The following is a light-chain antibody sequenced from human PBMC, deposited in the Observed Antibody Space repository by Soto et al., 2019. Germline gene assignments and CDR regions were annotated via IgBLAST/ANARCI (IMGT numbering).Light chain of an antibody. Sequence: QSVLTQPPSVSGAPGQRVTISCTGSSSNIGAGYHVHWYQQLPGAAPKLLIYGNINRPSGVPVRFSGSKSGTSASLAITGLQAEDEAVYYCQSYDTSLSGVVFGGGTKVTVL. V-gene: IGLV1-40*01. CDR3: QSYDTSLSGVV. J-gene: IGLJ2*01. CDR1: SSNIGAGYH. CDR2: GNI.